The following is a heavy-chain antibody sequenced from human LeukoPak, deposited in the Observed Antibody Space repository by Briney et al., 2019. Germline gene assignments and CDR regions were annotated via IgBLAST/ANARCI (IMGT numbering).Heavy chain of an antibody. CDR1: GFIFNSYA. Sequence: GGSLRLSCAASGFIFNSYAMAWVRQGPEKGLEWVSSITDSGIRTYYADSVKGRFTISRDNSKNTLFLQMNSLRAEDTAVYYCAKGSRASYDYWGQGTLVTVSS. CDR2: ITDSGIRT. D-gene: IGHD1-26*01. V-gene: IGHV3-23*01. J-gene: IGHJ4*02. CDR3: AKGSRASYDY.